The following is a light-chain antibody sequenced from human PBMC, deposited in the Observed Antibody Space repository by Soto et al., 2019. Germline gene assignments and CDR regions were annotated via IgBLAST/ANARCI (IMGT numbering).Light chain of an antibody. CDR3: VSYTSSTPSV. J-gene: IGLJ1*01. V-gene: IGLV2-14*03. CDR2: DVA. Sequence: QSALTQPASVSDSPGQSITISCTGTSSVVGGSNFVSWYQQHPGKPPKLIIYDVANRPSGVSNRFSGSKSGSTASLIISRLQTEDEADYYCVSYTSSTPSVFGTGTKGTAL. CDR1: SSVVGGSNF.